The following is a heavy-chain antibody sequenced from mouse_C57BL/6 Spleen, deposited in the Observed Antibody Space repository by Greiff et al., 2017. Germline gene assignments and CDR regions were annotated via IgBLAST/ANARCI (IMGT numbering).Heavy chain of an antibody. CDR2: ISYDGSN. J-gene: IGHJ2*01. V-gene: IGHV3-6*01. D-gene: IGHD1-1*01. CDR1: GYSITSGYY. CDR3: ARDRGFITTVVAGLDY. Sequence: DVQLQESGPGLVKPSQSLSLTCSVTGYSITSGYYWNWIRQFPGNKLEWMGYISYDGSNNYNPSLKNRISITRDTSKNQFFLKLNSVTTEDTATYYCARDRGFITTVVAGLDYWGQGTTLTVSS.